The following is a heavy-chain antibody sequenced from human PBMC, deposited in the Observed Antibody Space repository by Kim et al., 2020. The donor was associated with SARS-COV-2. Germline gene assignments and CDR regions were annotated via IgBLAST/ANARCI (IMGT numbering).Heavy chain of an antibody. CDR3: ARDTSYYYDSSGYYDFDY. J-gene: IGHJ4*02. Sequence: KGRFTISRDNSKNTLYLQMNSLRAEDTAVYYCARDTSYYYDSSGYYDFDYWGQGTLVTVSS. V-gene: IGHV3-30*01. D-gene: IGHD3-22*01.